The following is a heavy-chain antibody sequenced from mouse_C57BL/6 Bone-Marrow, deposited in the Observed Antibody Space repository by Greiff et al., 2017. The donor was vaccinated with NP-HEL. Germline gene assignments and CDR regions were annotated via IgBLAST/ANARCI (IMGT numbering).Heavy chain of an antibody. CDR1: GFTFSSYA. D-gene: IGHD2-4*01. J-gene: IGHJ3*01. CDR2: ISDGGSYT. CDR3: ARDGIYYDYDGSWFAY. V-gene: IGHV5-4*01. Sequence: EVHLVESGGGLVKPGGSLKLSCAASGFTFSSYAMSWVRQTPEKRLEWVATISDGGSYTYYPDNVQGRFTISRDNAKNNLYLQMSHLKSEDTAMYYCARDGIYYDYDGSWFAYWGQGTLVTVSA.